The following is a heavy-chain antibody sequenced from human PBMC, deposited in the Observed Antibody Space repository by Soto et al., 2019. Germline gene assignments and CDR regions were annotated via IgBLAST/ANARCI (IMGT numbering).Heavy chain of an antibody. D-gene: IGHD1-1*01. CDR3: VRLMSTDTTGYFDY. CDR2: VYWHDDK. V-gene: IGHV2-5*01. Sequence: QITVKHSGPTLVKPTQTLTLTCTVSGFSLTTPGLGVGWIRQPPGKALDWLTLVYWHDDKRYSSSLRDRLTIARDTSNNQVFLSMTNMDPEDSATYYCVRLMSTDTTGYFDYWGQGMLVTVSS. J-gene: IGHJ4*02. CDR1: GFSLTTPGLG.